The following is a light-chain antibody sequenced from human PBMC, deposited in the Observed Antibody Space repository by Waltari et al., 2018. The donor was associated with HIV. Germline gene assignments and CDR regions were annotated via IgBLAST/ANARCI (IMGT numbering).Light chain of an antibody. Sequence: DIVMTQSPDSLAESLGERATIDCKSSQSLLSSSNDKNYLAWYQQKPGQPPRLLLFWASTWESGVPERFTGSGSGTYFTLTISSLQAEDVAVYYCQQYYTTPPTFGGGTKVEIK. V-gene: IGKV4-1*01. CDR1: QSLLSSSNDKNY. CDR2: WAS. J-gene: IGKJ4*01. CDR3: QQYYTTPPT.